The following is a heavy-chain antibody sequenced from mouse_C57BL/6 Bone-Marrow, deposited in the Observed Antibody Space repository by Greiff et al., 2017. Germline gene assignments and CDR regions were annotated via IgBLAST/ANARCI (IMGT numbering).Heavy chain of an antibody. Sequence: QVQLQQPGAELVKPGASVKLSCKASGYTFTSYWITWVTQRPGQGLEWIGDIYPGSGSTNYNAKFKSKATLTVDTSSSPAYMQLSSLTSEDAAVYYCASPNYGRSCVGWGQGTTLTVSS. D-gene: IGHD1-1*01. CDR3: ASPNYGRSCVG. V-gene: IGHV1-55*01. CDR1: GYTFTSYW. CDR2: IYPGSGST. J-gene: IGHJ2*01.